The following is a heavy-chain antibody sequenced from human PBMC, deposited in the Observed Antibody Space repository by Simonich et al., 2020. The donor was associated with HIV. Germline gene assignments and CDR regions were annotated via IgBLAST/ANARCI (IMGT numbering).Heavy chain of an antibody. CDR3: ARDGRKGSSTSCSDY. CDR1: GFTFSSYS. V-gene: IGHV3-21*01. D-gene: IGHD2-2*01. J-gene: IGHJ4*02. CDR2: ISSSRSYI. Sequence: EVQLVESGGGLVKPGGSLRLSCAASGFTFSSYSMNWVSQAPGKGLEWVSSISSSRSYIYYADSVKGRFTISRDNDKNSLYLQMTSLRAEDTAVYYCARDGRKGSSTSCSDYWGQGTLVTVSS.